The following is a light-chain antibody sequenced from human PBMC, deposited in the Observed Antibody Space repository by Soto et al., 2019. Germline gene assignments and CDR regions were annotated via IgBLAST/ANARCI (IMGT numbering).Light chain of an antibody. V-gene: IGKV3-20*01. CDR1: QSVSSAY. CDR2: GAS. J-gene: IGKJ1*01. Sequence: DIVLTQSPGTLPLSPGERATLSCRASQSVSSAYLAWYQQKPGQAPSLLIYGASTRATGIPDRFSGSGSGTDFTLTISRLEPEDLAVYYCQQYGNSPPWTFGQGTKVEIK. CDR3: QQYGNSPPWT.